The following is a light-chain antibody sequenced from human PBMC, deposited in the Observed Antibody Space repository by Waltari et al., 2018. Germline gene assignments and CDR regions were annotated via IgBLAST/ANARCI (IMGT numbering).Light chain of an antibody. CDR1: SSNIGAGFD. V-gene: IGLV1-40*01. CDR2: GNN. CDR3: QSYDSSLFVV. Sequence: QSVLTQPPSVSGAPGQRVTISCTGISSNIGAGFDVHWYQQLPGTAPKLLIFGNNNRPSGVPDRFSGSKSGTSASLAITGLQAEDEADYYCQSYDSSLFVVFGGGTKLTVL. J-gene: IGLJ2*01.